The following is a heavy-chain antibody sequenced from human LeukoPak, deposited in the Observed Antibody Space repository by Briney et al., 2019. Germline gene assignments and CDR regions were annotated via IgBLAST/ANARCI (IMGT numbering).Heavy chain of an antibody. J-gene: IGHJ4*02. Sequence: GGSLRLSCAASGFTFSSYSMNWVRQAPGKGLEWVSSISSSSYIYYADSVKGRFTISRDNAKNSLYLQMNSLRAEDTAVYYCAKDKYSSSWLLFDYWGQGTLVTVSS. CDR2: ISSSSYI. CDR3: AKDKYSSSWLLFDY. CDR1: GFTFSSYS. D-gene: IGHD6-13*01. V-gene: IGHV3-21*04.